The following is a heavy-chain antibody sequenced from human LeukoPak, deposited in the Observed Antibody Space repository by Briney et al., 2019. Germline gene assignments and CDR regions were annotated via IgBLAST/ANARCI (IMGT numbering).Heavy chain of an antibody. CDR1: GGTFSSYA. CDR3: ARRSPWVLALDY. CDR2: IIPIFGTA. J-gene: IGHJ4*02. V-gene: IGHV1-69*13. D-gene: IGHD4/OR15-4a*01. Sequence: SVKVSCKASGGTFSSYAISWVRQAPGQGLEWMGGIIPIFGTANYAQKFQGRVTITADESTSTAYMELSSLRSEDTAVYYCARRSPWVLALDYWGQGTLVTVSS.